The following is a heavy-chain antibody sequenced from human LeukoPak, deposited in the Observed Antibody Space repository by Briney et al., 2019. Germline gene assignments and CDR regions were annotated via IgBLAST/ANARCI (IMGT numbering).Heavy chain of an antibody. D-gene: IGHD2-15*01. CDR2: IIPILGIA. CDR1: GGTFSSYA. V-gene: IGHV1-69*04. Sequence: ASVKVSCKASGGTFSSYAISWVRQAPGQGFEWMGRIIPILGIANYAQKFQGRVTITADKSTSTAYMELSSLRSEDTAVYYCARVSGGSSDYYYYGMDVWGQGTTVTVSS. CDR3: ARVSGGSSDYYYYGMDV. J-gene: IGHJ6*02.